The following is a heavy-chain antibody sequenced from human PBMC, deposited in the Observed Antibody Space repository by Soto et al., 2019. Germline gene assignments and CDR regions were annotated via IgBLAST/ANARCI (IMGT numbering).Heavy chain of an antibody. J-gene: IGHJ4*02. D-gene: IGHD3-22*01. Sequence: SETLSLTCSVSGGSVTSGAYHWTWIRQPPGKGLEWIGFVYYSGSTNYSPSLKSRVTISLDTSKNRFTLTLNSVTAADTAVYHFESESFSAVVSRWADSWGQGTLVTVSS. CDR3: ESESFSAVVSRWADS. V-gene: IGHV4-61*08. CDR1: GGSVTSGAYH. CDR2: VYYSGST.